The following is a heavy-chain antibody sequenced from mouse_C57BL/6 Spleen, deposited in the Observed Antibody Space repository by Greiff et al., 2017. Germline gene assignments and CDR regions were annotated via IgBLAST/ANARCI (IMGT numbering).Heavy chain of an antibody. V-gene: IGHV1-42*01. J-gene: IGHJ2*01. Sequence: VQLQQSGPELVKPGASVKISCKASGYSFTGYYMNWVKQSPEKSLEWIGEINPSTGGTTYNQKFKAKATLTVDKSSSTAYMQLKSLTSEDSAVYYCARSTTVVAKDYWGQGTTLTVSS. CDR3: ARSTTVVAKDY. CDR1: GYSFTGYY. CDR2: INPSTGGT. D-gene: IGHD1-1*01.